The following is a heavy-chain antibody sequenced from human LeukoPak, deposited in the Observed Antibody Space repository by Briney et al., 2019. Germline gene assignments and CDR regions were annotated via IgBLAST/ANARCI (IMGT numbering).Heavy chain of an antibody. Sequence: GGSLRLSCAASGFTFSSYAMSWVRQAPGKGLEWVSAISTTGGSTYYADSVKGRFTISRDNSKNTLYLQMNSLRAEDTAIYYCAKNGDRGAYCSGGSCYPFYYYYMDVWGKGTTVTVSS. CDR1: GFTFSSYA. D-gene: IGHD2-15*01. CDR2: ISTTGGST. CDR3: AKNGDRGAYCSGGSCYPFYYYYMDV. V-gene: IGHV3-23*01. J-gene: IGHJ6*03.